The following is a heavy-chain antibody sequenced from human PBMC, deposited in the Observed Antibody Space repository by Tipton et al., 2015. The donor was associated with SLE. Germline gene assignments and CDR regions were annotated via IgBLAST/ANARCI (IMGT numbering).Heavy chain of an antibody. D-gene: IGHD3-10*01. CDR3: VRDRTYSDLPNYNPPLDV. Sequence: SLRLSCEASGFSFGRCDMTWVRQIPGKGLEWISYISSSGHTIYYADPVKGRFTISRDNAKNSLFLLMDSLRDEDTAVYFCVRDRTYSDLPNYNPPLDVWGQGTVVIVSA. V-gene: IGHV3-48*03. CDR1: GFSFGRCD. CDR2: ISSSGHTI. J-gene: IGHJ3*01.